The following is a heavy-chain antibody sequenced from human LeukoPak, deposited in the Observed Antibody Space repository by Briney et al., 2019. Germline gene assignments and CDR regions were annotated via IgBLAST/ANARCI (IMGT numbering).Heavy chain of an antibody. CDR3: ARDGIVGATSLFDY. CDR1: GGSISSYY. V-gene: IGHV4-59*12. D-gene: IGHD1-26*01. Sequence: SETLSLTCTVSGGSISSYYWSWIWQPPGKGLEWIGYIYYSGSTNYNPSLKSRVTISVDKSKNQFSLKLSSVTAADTAVYYCARDGIVGATSLFDYWGQGTLVTVSS. J-gene: IGHJ4*02. CDR2: IYYSGST.